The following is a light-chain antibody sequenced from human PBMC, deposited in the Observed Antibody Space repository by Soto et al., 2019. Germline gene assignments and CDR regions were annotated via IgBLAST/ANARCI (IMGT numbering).Light chain of an antibody. CDR2: YDS. CDR3: QVWDSSSEPYV. CDR1: NIGSKS. J-gene: IGLJ1*01. Sequence: SYELTQPPSVSVAPGKTARITCGGNNIGSKSVHWYQQKPGQAPVLVIYYDSDRPSGIPERFSGSNSGNTATLTISRVEAGDEADYYCQVWDSSSEPYVFGNGTKLTVL. V-gene: IGLV3-21*04.